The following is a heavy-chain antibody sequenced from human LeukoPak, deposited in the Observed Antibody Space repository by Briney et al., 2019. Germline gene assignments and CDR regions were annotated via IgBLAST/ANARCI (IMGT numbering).Heavy chain of an antibody. J-gene: IGHJ5*02. CDR2: ISSSSSYI. D-gene: IGHD5-24*01. Sequence: GGSLRLSCAASGFTFSRYAMHWVRQAPGKGLEWVSSISSSSSYIYYADSVKGRFTISRDNAKNSLYLQMNSLRAEDTAVYYCARGRRDGNNWFDPWGQGTLVTVSS. V-gene: IGHV3-21*01. CDR3: ARGRRDGNNWFDP. CDR1: GFTFSRYA.